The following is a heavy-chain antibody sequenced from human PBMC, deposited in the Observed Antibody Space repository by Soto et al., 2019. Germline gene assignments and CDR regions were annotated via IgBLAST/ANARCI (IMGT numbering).Heavy chain of an antibody. CDR2: INHSGST. CDR1: GGSSRGYY. Sequence: SETLSLTCGVYGGSSRGYYWRRLRQPPGKGLEWPGEINHSGSTNYNPSLKSRVTISVDTSKNQFSLKLSSVTAAHTAVYHSPRGRNVNWNYGYCYGMDVWGQGTTVT. D-gene: IGHD1-7*01. V-gene: IGHV4-34*01. J-gene: IGHJ6*02. CDR3: PRGRNVNWNYGYCYGMDV.